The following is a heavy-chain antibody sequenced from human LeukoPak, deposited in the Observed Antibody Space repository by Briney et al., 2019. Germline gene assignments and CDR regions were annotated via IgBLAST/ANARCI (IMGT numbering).Heavy chain of an antibody. CDR3: ARGRGTPNTNRDFYFYYYMDV. Sequence: SVKVSCKASGGTFSSYAISWVRQAPGQGLEWMGGIIPIFGTVNYAQKFQGRVTITRDTSATTAYMELSGLRSEDMAVYYCARGRGTPNTNRDFYFYYYMDVWGKGTTVIVSS. CDR2: IIPIFGTV. CDR1: GGTFSSYA. J-gene: IGHJ6*03. V-gene: IGHV1-69*05. D-gene: IGHD1/OR15-1a*01.